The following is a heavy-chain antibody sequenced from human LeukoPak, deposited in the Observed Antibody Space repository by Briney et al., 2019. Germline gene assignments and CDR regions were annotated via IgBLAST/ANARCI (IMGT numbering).Heavy chain of an antibody. V-gene: IGHV4-39*01. CDR3: ARAIAGGYSSSWYMDY. D-gene: IGHD6-13*01. Sequence: SETLSLTCTVSGGSISSSSYYWGWIRQPPGEGLEWIGSIYYSGSTYYNPSLKSRVTISVDTSKNQFSLKLSSVTAADTAVYYCARAIAGGYSSSWYMDYWGQGTLVTVSS. CDR1: GGSISSSSYY. CDR2: IYYSGST. J-gene: IGHJ4*02.